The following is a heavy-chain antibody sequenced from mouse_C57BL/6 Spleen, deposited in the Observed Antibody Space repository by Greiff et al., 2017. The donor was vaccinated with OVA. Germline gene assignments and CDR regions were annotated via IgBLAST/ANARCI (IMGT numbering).Heavy chain of an antibody. Sequence: EVKLVESGGGLVQPGGSMKLSCVASGFTFSNYWMNWVRQSPEKGLEWVAQIRLKSDNYATHYAESVKGRFTISRDDSKSSVYLQMNNLRAEDTGIYYCTEFSYYYGSSYPPEFAYWGQGTLVTVSA. V-gene: IGHV6-3*01. D-gene: IGHD1-1*01. CDR3: TEFSYYYGSSYPPEFAY. J-gene: IGHJ3*01. CDR1: GFTFSNYW. CDR2: IRLKSDNYAT.